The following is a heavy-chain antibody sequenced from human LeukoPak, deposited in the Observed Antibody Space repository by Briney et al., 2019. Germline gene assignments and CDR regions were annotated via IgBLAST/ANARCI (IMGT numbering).Heavy chain of an antibody. Sequence: PTGGSLRLSCAASGFTVGTNSMSWVRQSPGKGLEWVSVIYSGGTTYYADSVNGRFTISRDNSRNTLFLQMNSLRAEDTALYYCASAREYCGSAECYEYFQHWGQGTLVTVSS. D-gene: IGHD2-21*01. CDR1: GFTVGTNS. CDR3: ASAREYCGSAECYEYFQH. J-gene: IGHJ1*01. V-gene: IGHV3-53*01. CDR2: IYSGGTT.